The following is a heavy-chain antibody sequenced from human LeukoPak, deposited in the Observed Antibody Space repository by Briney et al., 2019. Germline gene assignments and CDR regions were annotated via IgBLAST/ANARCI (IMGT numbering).Heavy chain of an antibody. CDR1: GGTFTSYA. CDR2: IIPIFGTA. CDR3: ARDHYYDSSGYLGYFDY. V-gene: IGHV1-69*05. D-gene: IGHD3-22*01. Sequence: ASVKVSCKASGGTFTSYAISWVRQAPGQGLEWMGRIIPIFGTANYAQKVQGRVTMTTDEPTSTAYMELSSLRSEDTAVYYCARDHYYDSSGYLGYFDYWGQGTLVTVSS. J-gene: IGHJ4*02.